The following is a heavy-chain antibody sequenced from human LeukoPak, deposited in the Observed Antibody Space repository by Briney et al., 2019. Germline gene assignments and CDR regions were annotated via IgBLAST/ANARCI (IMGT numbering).Heavy chain of an antibody. D-gene: IGHD2-15*01. CDR2: INHSGST. J-gene: IGHJ4*02. CDR3: ARAIGYCSGGSCFDDY. V-gene: IGHV4-34*01. Sequence: SETLSLTCAVYGGSFSGYYSSWIRQPPGKGLEWIGEINHSGSTNYNPSLKSRVTISVDTSKNQFSLKLSSVTAADTAVYYCARAIGYCSGGSCFDDYWGQGTLVTVSS. CDR1: GGSFSGYY.